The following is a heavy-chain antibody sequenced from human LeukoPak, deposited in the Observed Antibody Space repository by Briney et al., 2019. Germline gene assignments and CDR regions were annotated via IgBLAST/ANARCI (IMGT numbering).Heavy chain of an antibody. CDR3: ARGNYYDSSGYYSNWFDP. V-gene: IGHV4-59*01. D-gene: IGHD3-22*01. CDR2: IYYSGST. CDR1: GGSISSYY. J-gene: IGHJ5*02. Sequence: PSETLSLTCTVSGGSISSYYWSWIRQPPGNGLEWIGYIYYSGSTNYNPSLKGRVTISVDTSKNQFSLKLSSVTAADTAVYYCARGNYYDSSGYYSNWFDPWGQGTLVAVSS.